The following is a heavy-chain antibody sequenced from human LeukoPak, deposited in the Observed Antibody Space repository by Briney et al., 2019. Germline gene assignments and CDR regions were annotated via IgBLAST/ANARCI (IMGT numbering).Heavy chain of an antibody. Sequence: SETLSLTCAVYGGSFSGYYWSWIRQPPGKGLEWIGEINHSGSTNYNPSLKSRVTISVDTSKNQFSLKLSSVTAADTAVYYCARHGWRWLQLSSFDYWGQGTLVTVSS. CDR3: ARHGWRWLQLSSFDY. CDR1: GGSFSGYY. V-gene: IGHV4-34*01. CDR2: INHSGST. D-gene: IGHD5-24*01. J-gene: IGHJ4*02.